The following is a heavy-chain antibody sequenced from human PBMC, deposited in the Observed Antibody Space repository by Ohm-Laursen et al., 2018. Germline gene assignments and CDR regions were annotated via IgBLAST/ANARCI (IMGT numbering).Heavy chain of an antibody. CDR2: INHSGST. CDR3: ASHCTNGVCYSPYYYYGMDV. Sequence: SDTLSLTCAVYGGSFSGYYWSWIRQPPGKGLEWIGEINHSGSTNYNPSLKSRVTISVDTSKNQFSLKLSSVTAADTAVYYCASHCTNGVCYSPYYYYGMDVWGQGTTVTVSS. V-gene: IGHV4-34*01. J-gene: IGHJ6*02. D-gene: IGHD2-8*01. CDR1: GGSFSGYY.